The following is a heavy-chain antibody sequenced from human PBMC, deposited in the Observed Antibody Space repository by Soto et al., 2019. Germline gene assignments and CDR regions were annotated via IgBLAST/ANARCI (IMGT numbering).Heavy chain of an antibody. J-gene: IGHJ6*02. CDR3: AREEVGYCSSTSRYSYYYYYYGMDV. D-gene: IGHD2-2*02. Sequence: SSETLSLTCAVYGGSFSGYYWSWIRQPPGKGLEWIGEINHSGSTNYNPSLKSRVTISVDTSKNQFSLKLSSVTAADTAVYYCAREEVGYCSSTSRYSYYYYYYGMDVWGQGTTVTVSS. V-gene: IGHV4-34*01. CDR1: GGSFSGYY. CDR2: INHSGST.